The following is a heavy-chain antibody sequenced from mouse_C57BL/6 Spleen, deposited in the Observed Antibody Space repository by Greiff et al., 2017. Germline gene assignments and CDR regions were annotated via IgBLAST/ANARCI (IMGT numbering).Heavy chain of an antibody. CDR2: IYPSDSET. CDR3: AREASYLTPYFDV. V-gene: IGHV1-61*01. Sequence: VQLQQPGAELVRPGSSVKLSCKASGYTFTSYWMDWVKQRPGQGLEWIGNIYPSDSETHYNQKFKDKATLTVDKSSSTAYMQLSSLTSEDSAVYYCAREASYLTPYFDVWGTGTTVTVSS. J-gene: IGHJ1*03. CDR1: GYTFTSYW. D-gene: IGHD5-1-1*01.